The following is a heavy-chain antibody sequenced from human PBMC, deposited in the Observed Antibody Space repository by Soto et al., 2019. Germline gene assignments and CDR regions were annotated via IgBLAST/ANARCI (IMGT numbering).Heavy chain of an antibody. CDR3: AAAGAGTFDL. D-gene: IGHD3-10*01. Sequence: VQLLESGGGLVPPGGSLRLSCAASGYTFSNYAMSWVRQAPGKGLEWVSTIRGNGDGTYYADSVKGRFTISRDNSKNTLSPQMTSLRVEDTALYYGAAAGAGTFDLWCQGKRVTVSS. V-gene: IGHV3-23*01. CDR1: GYTFSNYA. CDR2: IRGNGDGT. J-gene: IGHJ3*01.